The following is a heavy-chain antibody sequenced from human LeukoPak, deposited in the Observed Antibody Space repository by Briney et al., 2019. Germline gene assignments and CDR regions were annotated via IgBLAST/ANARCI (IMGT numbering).Heavy chain of an antibody. CDR3: ARDGATGVFET. Sequence: SETLSLTCGVSGVSIRSAGYSFYWIRQYPGKGLEWIGHIYYSGSPSYNPSLKSRVTISMDPSKNHFSLNLTSVTAADTAVYYCARDGATGVFETWGQGTPVAVSS. D-gene: IGHD3-3*01. J-gene: IGHJ5*02. V-gene: IGHV4-31*11. CDR2: IYYSGSP. CDR1: GVSIRSAGYS.